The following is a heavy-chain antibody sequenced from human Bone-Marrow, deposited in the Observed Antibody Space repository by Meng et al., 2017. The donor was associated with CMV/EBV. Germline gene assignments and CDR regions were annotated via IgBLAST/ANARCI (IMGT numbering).Heavy chain of an antibody. V-gene: IGHV3-30*03. J-gene: IGHJ4*02. CDR1: GFTFSDYY. CDR3: SRGGYSSAWTSDY. D-gene: IGHD6-19*01. CDR2: ISYDGSNK. Sequence: GGSLRLSCAASGFTFSDYYMNWVRQAPGKGLEWVAVISYDGSNKYYADSVKGRFTISRDNSKNTLYLQMNSLRAEDTAVYYCSRGGYSSAWTSDYWGQGTLVTVSS.